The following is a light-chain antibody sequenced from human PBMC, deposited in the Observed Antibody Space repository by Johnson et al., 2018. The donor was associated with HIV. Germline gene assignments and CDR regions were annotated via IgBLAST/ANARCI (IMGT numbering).Light chain of an antibody. CDR3: GTWDSSLSAYV. V-gene: IGLV1-51*01. J-gene: IGLJ1*01. CDR1: SSNIGNNY. Sequence: QAVLTQPPSVSAAPGQKVTISCSGSSSNIGNNYVSWYKQFPERAPKLLIYDNTKRPSGIPDRFSGSKSDTSATLAITGLQTGAEADYYCGTWDSSLSAYVFGTGTKVTV. CDR2: DNT.